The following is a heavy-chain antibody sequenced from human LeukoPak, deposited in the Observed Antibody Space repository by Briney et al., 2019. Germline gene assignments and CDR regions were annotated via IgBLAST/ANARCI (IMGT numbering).Heavy chain of an antibody. D-gene: IGHD4-4*01. CDR1: GFTFSNYW. CDR3: ARDSPRATVTKSYYYGMDV. Sequence: GGSLRLSCAASGFTFSNYWMHWVRQAPGKGLVWVSRINSDGSSTSYADSVKGRFTISRDNAKNTLYLQMNSLRAEDTAVYYCARDSPRATVTKSYYYGMDVWGQGTTVTASS. J-gene: IGHJ6*02. CDR2: INSDGSST. V-gene: IGHV3-74*01.